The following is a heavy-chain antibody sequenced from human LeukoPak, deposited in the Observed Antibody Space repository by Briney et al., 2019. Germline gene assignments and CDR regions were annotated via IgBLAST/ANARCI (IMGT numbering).Heavy chain of an antibody. CDR1: GYTFTSYD. Sequence: GASVKVSCKTSGYTFTSYDVHWVRQAAGQGLEWLGWMNPNSGNTAYAQRFQGRLSMTRDTSIRTAYMELSSLRSDDTVVYYCARRGWKLNERGYYFDYWGQGTLLTVSS. J-gene: IGHJ4*02. CDR3: ARRGWKLNERGYYFDY. V-gene: IGHV1-8*01. CDR2: MNPNSGNT. D-gene: IGHD1-1*01.